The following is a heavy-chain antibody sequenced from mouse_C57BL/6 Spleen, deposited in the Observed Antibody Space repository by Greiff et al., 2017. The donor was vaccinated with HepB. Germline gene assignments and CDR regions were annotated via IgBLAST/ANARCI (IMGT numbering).Heavy chain of an antibody. CDR2: ISNLAYSI. Sequence: EVKLVESGGGLVQPGGSLKLSCAASGFTFSDYGMAWVRQAPRTGPEWVAFISNLAYSIYYADTVTGRFTISRENATNTLYLEMSSLRSEATAMYYCARGDYGSSNYAMDYWGQGTSVTVSS. J-gene: IGHJ4*01. CDR1: GFTFSDYG. V-gene: IGHV5-15*01. CDR3: ARGDYGSSNYAMDY. D-gene: IGHD1-1*01.